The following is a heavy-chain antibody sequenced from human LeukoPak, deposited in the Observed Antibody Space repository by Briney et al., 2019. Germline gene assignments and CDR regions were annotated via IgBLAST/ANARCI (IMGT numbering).Heavy chain of an antibody. V-gene: IGHV1-69*13. CDR1: GGTFSSYA. J-gene: IGHJ6*02. D-gene: IGHD2-2*03. CDR2: IIPIFGTA. Sequence: SVKVSCKASGGTFSSYAISWVRQAPGQGLEWMGGIIPIFGTANYAQKFQGRVTITADESTSTAYMELSSLRSEDTAVYYCARDKPGRPASLDPYYGMDVWGQGTTVTVSS. CDR3: ARDKPGRPASLDPYYGMDV.